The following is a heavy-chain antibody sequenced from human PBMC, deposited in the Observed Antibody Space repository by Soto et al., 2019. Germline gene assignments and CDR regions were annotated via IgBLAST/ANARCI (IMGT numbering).Heavy chain of an antibody. CDR3: ARDGRWSSGSTGMDV. Sequence: PSETLSLTCTVSGGSISSGGYYWSWIRQHPGKGLEWIGYIYYSGSTYYNPSLKSRVTISVDTSKNQFSLKLSSVAAADTAVYYCARDGRWSSGSTGMDVWGQGTTVTVSS. D-gene: IGHD6-19*01. CDR2: IYYSGST. CDR1: GGSISSGGYY. J-gene: IGHJ6*02. V-gene: IGHV4-31*03.